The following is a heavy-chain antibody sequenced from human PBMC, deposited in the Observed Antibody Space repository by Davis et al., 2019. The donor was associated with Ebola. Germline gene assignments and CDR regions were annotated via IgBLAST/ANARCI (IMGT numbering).Heavy chain of an antibody. CDR3: AKNGGFYGSGILDYYYYMDV. CDR2: IRSKPNSYAT. CDR1: GFTFSGSA. V-gene: IGHV3-73*01. J-gene: IGHJ6*03. D-gene: IGHD3-10*01. Sequence: PGGSLRLSCAASGFTFSGSAMHWVRQASGKGLEWVGRIRSKPNSYATAYAASVKGRFTISRDDSKNTAYLQMNSLKAEDTAVYYCAKNGGFYGSGILDYYYYMDVWGKGTTVTVSS.